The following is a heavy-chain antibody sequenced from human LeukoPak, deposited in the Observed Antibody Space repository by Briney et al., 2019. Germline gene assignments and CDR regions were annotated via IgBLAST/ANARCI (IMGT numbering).Heavy chain of an antibody. J-gene: IGHJ4*02. D-gene: IGHD3-10*01. V-gene: IGHV4-59*01. CDR1: GGSISSYY. CDR2: IYSSGST. CDR3: ARADYYGPPDY. Sequence: SETLSLTCTVSGGSISSYYWSWIRQPPGKGLECIGYIYSSGSTNYNPSLKSRVTISVDTSKNQFSLKLSSVTAADTAVYYCARADYYGPPDYWGQGTLVTVSS.